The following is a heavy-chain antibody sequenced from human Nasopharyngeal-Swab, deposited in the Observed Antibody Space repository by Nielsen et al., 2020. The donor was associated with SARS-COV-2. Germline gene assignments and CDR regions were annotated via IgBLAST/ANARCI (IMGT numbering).Heavy chain of an antibody. V-gene: IGHV4-34*01. D-gene: IGHD3-3*01. J-gene: IGHJ6*03. Sequence: WIRQPPGKGLEWIGEINHSGSTNYNPSLKSRVTISVDTSKNQFSLKLSSVTAADTAVYYSARAIFGVVIIFNYYYMDVWGKGTTVTVSS. CDR2: INHSGST. CDR3: ARAIFGVVIIFNYYYMDV.